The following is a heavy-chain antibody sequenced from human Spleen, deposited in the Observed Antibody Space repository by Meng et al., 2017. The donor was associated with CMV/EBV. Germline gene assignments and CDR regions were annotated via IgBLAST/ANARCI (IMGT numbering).Heavy chain of an antibody. J-gene: IGHJ4*02. CDR3: AVRYCSSTSCPTSFDY. CDR1: GGAFRGYS. Sequence: VYGGAFRGYSWSWLRPPPGKGLGWIGEINHSGSTNYNPSLKSRVTISVDTSKNQFSLKLSSVTAADTAVYYCAVRYCSSTSCPTSFDYWGQGTLVTVSS. D-gene: IGHD2-2*01. CDR2: INHSGST. V-gene: IGHV4-34*01.